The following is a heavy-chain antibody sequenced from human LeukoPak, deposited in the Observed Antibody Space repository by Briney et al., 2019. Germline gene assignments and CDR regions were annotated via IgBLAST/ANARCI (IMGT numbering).Heavy chain of an antibody. CDR2: IKQDGSEK. CDR1: GFTFSSYW. D-gene: IGHD3-10*01. CDR3: ARVGSGTYDYYYYPVDV. V-gene: IGHV3-7*04. J-gene: IGHJ6*02. Sequence: PGGSLRLSCAASGFTFSSYWMSWVRQAPGKGLEWVANIKQDGSEKYYVDSVKGRFTISRDNAKNSLYLQMNSLRGEDTAVYYCARVGSGTYDYYYYPVDVWGQGTTVTVSS.